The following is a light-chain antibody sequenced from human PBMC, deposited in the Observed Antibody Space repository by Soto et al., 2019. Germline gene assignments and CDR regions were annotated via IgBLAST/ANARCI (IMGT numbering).Light chain of an antibody. CDR1: QSVSSN. CDR2: GAS. CDR3: QQYKNWPPLT. J-gene: IGKJ4*01. Sequence: EIVMTQSPATLSVSPGERATLSCRASQSVSSNVAWYQQKPGQAPRLLIYGASTRVTGIPARFSGSGSGTEFTLSFSSLQSEDFAVYYCQQYKNWPPLTFGGGTKVEIK. V-gene: IGKV3-15*01.